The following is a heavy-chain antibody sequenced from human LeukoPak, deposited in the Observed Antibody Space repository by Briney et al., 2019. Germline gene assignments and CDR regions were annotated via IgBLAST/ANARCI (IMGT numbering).Heavy chain of an antibody. CDR2: ISYDGSDK. V-gene: IGHV3-30*18. Sequence: LTGRSLRLSCAASGFTFSSYGMHWVRQAPGKGLEWVTVISYDGSDKYYADSVKGRFTISRDNSKNTLYLQMNSLRAEDTAVYYCAKSDGDYYYYGMDVWGQGTTVTVSS. J-gene: IGHJ6*02. CDR3: AKSDGDYYYYGMDV. D-gene: IGHD5-24*01. CDR1: GFTFSSYG.